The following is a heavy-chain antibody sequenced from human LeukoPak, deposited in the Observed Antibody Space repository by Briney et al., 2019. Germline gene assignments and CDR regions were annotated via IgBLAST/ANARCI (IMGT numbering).Heavy chain of an antibody. Sequence: SETLSLTCAVYGGSFSGYYWSWIRQPPGKGLEWIGEINHSGSTNYNPSLKSRVTISVDTSKNQFSLKLSSVTAADTAVYYCARRSGDFWSGYANWFDPWGQGTLVTVSS. CDR2: INHSGST. D-gene: IGHD3-3*01. CDR1: GGSFSGYY. V-gene: IGHV4-34*01. J-gene: IGHJ5*02. CDR3: ARRSGDFWSGYANWFDP.